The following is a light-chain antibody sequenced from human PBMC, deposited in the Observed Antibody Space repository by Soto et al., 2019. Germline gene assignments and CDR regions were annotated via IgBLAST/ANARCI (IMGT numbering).Light chain of an antibody. CDR3: QQYDTSPRT. V-gene: IGKV3-20*01. CDR2: GAS. J-gene: IGKJ1*01. CDR1: QSVSSNY. Sequence: EVMLTQSPGTLSLSPGERATLSCRASQSVSSNYLAWYQQKSGQAPRLLIYGASNRATGIPDRFSGSGSGTDFTLTIRRPEPEDFAVYYCQQYDTSPRTFGQGTKVEFK.